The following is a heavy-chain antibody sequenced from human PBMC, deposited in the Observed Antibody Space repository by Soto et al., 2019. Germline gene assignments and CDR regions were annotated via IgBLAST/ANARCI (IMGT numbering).Heavy chain of an antibody. D-gene: IGHD2-15*01. Sequence: PGGSLRLSCAASGFTFSSYAMSWVRQAPGKGLEWVSAISGSGGSTYYADSVKGRFTISRDNSKNTLYLQMNSLRAEDTAVYYCAKDLVFGRYCSGGSCSNPSGVFDYWGQGTLVTVSS. CDR1: GFTFSSYA. CDR3: AKDLVFGRYCSGGSCSNPSGVFDY. CDR2: ISGSGGST. V-gene: IGHV3-23*01. J-gene: IGHJ4*02.